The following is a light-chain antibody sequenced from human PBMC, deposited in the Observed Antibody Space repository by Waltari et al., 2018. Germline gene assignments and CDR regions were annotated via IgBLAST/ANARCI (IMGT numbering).Light chain of an antibody. V-gene: IGKV1-39*01. CDR1: QSISSY. J-gene: IGKJ1*01. CDR2: DVS. Sequence: MTQSPSXLSAXVGXXXTITCRASQSISSYLNWYQQKPGTAPKLVISDVSNLQSGFPSRFSGSGSGTDFTLTISSLQPEDFATYYCXQSXXSRTFGQGTKVEIK. CDR3: XQSXXSRT.